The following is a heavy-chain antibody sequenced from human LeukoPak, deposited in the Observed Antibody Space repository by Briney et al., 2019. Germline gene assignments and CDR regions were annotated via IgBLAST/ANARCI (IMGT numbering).Heavy chain of an antibody. CDR3: ARGHDVYSSGWYRFDY. J-gene: IGHJ4*02. V-gene: IGHV1-69*05. CDR1: GGTFSSYA. D-gene: IGHD6-19*01. Sequence: SVKVSCKASGGTFSSYAISWVRQAPGQGLEWMGRIIPIFGTANYAQKFQGRVTITTDESTSTAYMELSSLRSEDTAVYYCARGHDVYSSGWYRFDYWGQGTLVTVSS. CDR2: IIPIFGTA.